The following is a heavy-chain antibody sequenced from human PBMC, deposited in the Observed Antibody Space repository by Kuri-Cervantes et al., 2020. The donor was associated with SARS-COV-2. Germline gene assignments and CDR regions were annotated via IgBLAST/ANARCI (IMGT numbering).Heavy chain of an antibody. J-gene: IGHJ2*01. CDR2: ISFDGRNT. CDR1: GFIFSDYA. D-gene: IGHD3-10*01. Sequence: GESLKISCAASGFIFSDYAIDWVRQAPGKGLEWVAIISFDGRNTHYADSVRGRFTISRDNSKNVVYLQMNSLRLEDTANYYCARDPHITLIRGAYFDLWGRGTLVTVSS. V-gene: IGHV3-30*04. CDR3: ARDPHITLIRGAYFDL.